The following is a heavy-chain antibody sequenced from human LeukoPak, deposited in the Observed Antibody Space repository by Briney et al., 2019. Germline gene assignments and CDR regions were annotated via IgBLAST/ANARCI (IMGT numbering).Heavy chain of an antibody. D-gene: IGHD6-13*01. J-gene: IGHJ4*02. CDR1: GFTFSSYE. V-gene: IGHV3-48*03. CDR3: AKDIRGSTSWYGLDY. CDR2: ISSSGSTI. Sequence: GGSLRLSCAASGFTFSSYEMNWVRQAPGKGLEWVSYISSSGSTIYYADSVKGRFTISRDNAKNSLYLQMNSLRAEDTALYFCAKDIRGSTSWYGLDYWGQGTLVTVSS.